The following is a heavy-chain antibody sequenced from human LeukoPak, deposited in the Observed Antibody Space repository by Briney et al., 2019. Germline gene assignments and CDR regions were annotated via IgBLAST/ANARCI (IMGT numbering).Heavy chain of an antibody. CDR1: GFTFSSYG. CDR2: ISYDGSNK. CDR3: AKDRQGRLEY. J-gene: IGHJ4*02. Sequence: PGGSLRLSCAASGFTFSSYGMHWVRQAPGKGLEWVAVISYDGSNKYYADSVKGRFTISRDNSKNTLYLQMNSLRAEDTAVYYCAKDRQGRLEYWGQGTLVTVSS. V-gene: IGHV3-30*18.